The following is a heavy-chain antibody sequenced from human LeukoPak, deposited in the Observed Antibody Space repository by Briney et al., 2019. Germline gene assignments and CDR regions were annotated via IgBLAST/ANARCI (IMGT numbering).Heavy chain of an antibody. CDR3: AREGVYYDILAAYYRPYYFDF. CDR2: IYSSGST. D-gene: IGHD3-9*01. J-gene: IGHJ4*02. CDR1: GGSTSTYY. Sequence: TSETLSLTCTVSGGSTSTYYWSWIRQPPGKGLEWIGYIYSSGSTNYNPSLKSRVTISVDTSKNQFSLKLSSVTAADTAVYYCAREGVYYDILAAYYRPYYFDFWGQGTLVTVYS. V-gene: IGHV4-59*12.